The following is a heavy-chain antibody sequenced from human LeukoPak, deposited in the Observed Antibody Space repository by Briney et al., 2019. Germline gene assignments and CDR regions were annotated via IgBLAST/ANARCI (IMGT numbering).Heavy chain of an antibody. D-gene: IGHD2-2*01. Sequence: GASVKVSCTGSGYTFTGYYMHWVRQAPGPGLEWMGWINPNSGGTNYAQKFQGRVTMTRDTSNSTASMELSRLRSDDAAVYYCGREQGIRYGYQLRPDDSRYVVFDIWGQGTMVTVSS. V-gene: IGHV1-2*02. CDR2: INPNSGGT. CDR1: GYTFTGYY. J-gene: IGHJ3*02. CDR3: GREQGIRYGYQLRPDDSRYVVFDI.